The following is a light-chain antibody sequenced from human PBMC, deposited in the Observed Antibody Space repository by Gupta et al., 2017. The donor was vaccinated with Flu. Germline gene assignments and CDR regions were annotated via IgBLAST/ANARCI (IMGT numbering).Light chain of an antibody. V-gene: IGLV2-8*01. CDR1: GSGVGGFND. J-gene: IGLJ1*01. Sequence: TGSGVGGFNDVSWYHKHPGKVPKLMIYEVSQRPSGVPDRFSGSKSGYTASLTVSGLQAEDEADYDCSSYAGSDKDVFGTGTKVTVL. CDR3: SSYAGSDKDV. CDR2: EVS.